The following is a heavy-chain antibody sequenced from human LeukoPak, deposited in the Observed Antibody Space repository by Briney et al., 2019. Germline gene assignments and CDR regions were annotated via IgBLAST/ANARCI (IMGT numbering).Heavy chain of an antibody. D-gene: IGHD3-10*01. V-gene: IGHV3-74*01. J-gene: IGHJ4*02. CDR1: GFTFSSYW. CDR3: VKSPWYHGSGSYSGTIH. Sequence: PGGSLRLSCAASGFTFSSYWMHWVRQAPGKGLVWVSRINSDGSSTSYADSVKGRFTISRDDSKNTVYLQMNSLRAEDTAVYYCVKSPWYHGSGSYSGTIHWGQGTLVTVSS. CDR2: INSDGSST.